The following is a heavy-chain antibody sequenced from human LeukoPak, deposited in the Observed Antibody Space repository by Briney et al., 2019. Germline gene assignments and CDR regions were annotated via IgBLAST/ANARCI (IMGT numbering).Heavy chain of an antibody. CDR3: ARFERYYYYGMDV. V-gene: IGHV4-59*08. Sequence: SETLSLTCTVSGGSISSYYWSWIRQPPGKGLEWIGYIYYSGSTNYNPSLKSRVTISVDTSKNQFSLKLSSVTAADTAVYYCARFERYYYYGMDVWGQGTTVTVSS. CDR2: IYYSGST. J-gene: IGHJ6*02. D-gene: IGHD3-9*01. CDR1: GGSISSYY.